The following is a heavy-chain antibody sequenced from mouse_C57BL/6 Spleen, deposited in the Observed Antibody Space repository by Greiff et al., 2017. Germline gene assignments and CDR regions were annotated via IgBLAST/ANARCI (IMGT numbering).Heavy chain of an antibody. D-gene: IGHD2-10*01. Sequence: QVQLQQPGAELVKPGASVKMSCKASGYTFSSYWITWVKQRPGQGLEWIGDIYPGSGSTNYNEKFKGKATLTVDTSSSTAYMQLSSLTSEDSAVYYCARKGTYCPFDYWGQGTTLTVSS. CDR1: GYTFSSYW. CDR3: ARKGTYCPFDY. CDR2: IYPGSGST. J-gene: IGHJ2*01. V-gene: IGHV1-55*01.